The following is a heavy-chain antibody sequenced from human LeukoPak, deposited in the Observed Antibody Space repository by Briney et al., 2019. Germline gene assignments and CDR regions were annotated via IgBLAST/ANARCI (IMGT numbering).Heavy chain of an antibody. Sequence: GGSLRLSCAASGFTFSSYAMSWVRQAPGKGLEWVSAISGSGGSTYYADSVKGRFTISGDNSKNTLYLQMNSQRAEDTAVYYCAKTLTAAWWPPWDWGQGTLVTVSS. D-gene: IGHD2-15*01. CDR1: GFTFSSYA. J-gene: IGHJ4*02. CDR3: AKTLTAAWWPPWD. CDR2: ISGSGGST. V-gene: IGHV3-23*01.